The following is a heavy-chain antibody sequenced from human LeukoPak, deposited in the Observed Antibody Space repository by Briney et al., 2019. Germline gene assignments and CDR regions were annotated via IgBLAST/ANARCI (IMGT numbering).Heavy chain of an antibody. V-gene: IGHV1-18*01. CDR3: ARAGYDLLTLAPDPANDY. D-gene: IGHD3-9*01. Sequence: GASVKVSCKASGYTFTSYGFNWVRQAPGQGLEWMGWIIAYNGNTNYAQKLQGRVTMTTDTSTSTAYMELRSLRSDDTAVYYCARAGYDLLTLAPDPANDYWGQGTLVTVFS. CDR1: GYTFTSYG. CDR2: IIAYNGNT. J-gene: IGHJ4*02.